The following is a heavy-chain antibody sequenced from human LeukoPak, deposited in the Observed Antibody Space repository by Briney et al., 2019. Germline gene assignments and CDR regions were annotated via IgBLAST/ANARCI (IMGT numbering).Heavy chain of an antibody. D-gene: IGHD6-19*01. CDR2: IYYRVTS. CDR3: ARHRVFYSSGWYKKNWFDP. Sequence: SETLSLTCTVSGDSISTYYWSWIRQPPGKGLEWIGYIYYRVTSDYNPSLKSRVTMSVDMSTRQISLKLSSVTAADTAVYYCARHRVFYSSGWYKKNWFDPWGQGTLVTVSS. J-gene: IGHJ5*02. CDR1: GDSISTYY. V-gene: IGHV4-59*08.